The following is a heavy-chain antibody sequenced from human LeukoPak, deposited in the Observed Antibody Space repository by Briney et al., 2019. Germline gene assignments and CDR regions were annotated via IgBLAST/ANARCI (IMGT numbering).Heavy chain of an antibody. CDR1: GFALSSYA. D-gene: IGHD3-10*01. J-gene: IGHJ6*03. CDR3: AKVMKGSERLTMVRGVIIKTAGLYYMDV. V-gene: IGHV3-23*01. CDR2: ISASGGST. Sequence: GGSLRLSCAASGFALSSYAMSWVRQAPGKGLEWVSSISASGGSTNYADSVKGRFTISRDNSKNTVYLQMNSLRAEDTAVYYCAKVMKGSERLTMVRGVIIKTAGLYYMDVWGKGTTVTVSS.